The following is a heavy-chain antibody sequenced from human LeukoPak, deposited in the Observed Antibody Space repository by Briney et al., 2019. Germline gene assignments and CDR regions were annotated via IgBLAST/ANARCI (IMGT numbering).Heavy chain of an antibody. D-gene: IGHD4-17*01. CDR1: GYDLSELP. J-gene: IGHJ4*02. V-gene: IGHV1-24*01. CDR2: FDPDEGQA. Sequence: ASVKVSCKVSGYDLSELPMHWVRQAPGKGLEWMGRFDPDEGQAIYAQDFQGRVTMTEDTATDTAFMELSSLTSEDTAQYFCAGATGDSDFDYWGQGTLLTVSS. CDR3: AGATGDSDFDY.